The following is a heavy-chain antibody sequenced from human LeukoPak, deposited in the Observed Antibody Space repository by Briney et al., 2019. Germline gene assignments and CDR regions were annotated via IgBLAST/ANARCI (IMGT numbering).Heavy chain of an antibody. Sequence: GGSLRLSCAASGFTFSSYGMHWVRQAPGKGLEWVAVISYDGSNKYYADSVKGRFTISRDNSENTLYLQMNSLRAEDTAVYYCTRRGIAAASHAGPDAFDIWGQGTMVTVSS. V-gene: IGHV3-30*03. D-gene: IGHD6-13*01. CDR2: ISYDGSNK. J-gene: IGHJ3*02. CDR3: TRRGIAAASHAGPDAFDI. CDR1: GFTFSSYG.